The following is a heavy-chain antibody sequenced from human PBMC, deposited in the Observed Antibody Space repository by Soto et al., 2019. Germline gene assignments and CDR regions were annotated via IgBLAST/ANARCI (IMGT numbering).Heavy chain of an antibody. CDR1: GFTFSSYE. J-gene: IGHJ6*02. D-gene: IGHD3-3*01. CDR2: ISSSGSTI. V-gene: IGHV3-48*03. CDR3: ARFGYYDFWSGYNYGMDV. Sequence: LRLSCAASGFTFSSYEMNWVRQAPGKGLEWVSYISSSGSTIYYADSVKGRFTISRDNAKNSLYLQMNSLRAEDTAVYYCARFGYYDFWSGYNYGMDVWGQGTTVTVSS.